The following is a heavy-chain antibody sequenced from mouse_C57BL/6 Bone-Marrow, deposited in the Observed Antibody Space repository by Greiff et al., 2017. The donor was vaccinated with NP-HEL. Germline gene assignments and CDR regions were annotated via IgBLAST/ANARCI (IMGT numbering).Heavy chain of an antibody. CDR3: ARSHYYGSSYGAY. V-gene: IGHV1-55*01. Sequence: VQLQQPGAELVKPGASVKMSCKASGYTFTSYWITWVKQRPGQGLEWIGDIYPGSGSNNYNEKFKSKATLTVDTSSSTAYMQLSSLTSEDSAVYYCARSHYYGSSYGAYWGQGTLVTVSA. CDR1: GYTFTSYW. J-gene: IGHJ3*01. CDR2: IYPGSGSN. D-gene: IGHD1-1*01.